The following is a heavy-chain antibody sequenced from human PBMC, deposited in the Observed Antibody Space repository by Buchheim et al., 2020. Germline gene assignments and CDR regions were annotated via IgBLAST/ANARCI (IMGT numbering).Heavy chain of an antibody. CDR1: GGSFSGYY. Sequence: QVQLQQWGAGLLKPSETLSLTCAVYGGSFSGYYWSWIRQPPGKGLEWIGEINHSGSTNYNPSLKSRVTISVDTSKNQFSLKLSSVTAADTAVYYCARRRITIFGVVKRGHTHYMDVWGKGTT. CDR2: INHSGST. J-gene: IGHJ6*03. CDR3: ARRRITIFGVVKRGHTHYMDV. D-gene: IGHD3-3*01. V-gene: IGHV4-34*01.